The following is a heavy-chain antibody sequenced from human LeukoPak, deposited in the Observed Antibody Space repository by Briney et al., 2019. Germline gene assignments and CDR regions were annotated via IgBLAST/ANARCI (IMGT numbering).Heavy chain of an antibody. CDR3: AKDQGARYYGSGSSWFGP. D-gene: IGHD3-10*01. CDR1: GFPFSNYW. Sequence: PGGSLGLSCAASGFPFSNYWMHWVRQAPGKGLVWLSHITSDGSGTSYADSVKGRFTISRDNAKYTLYLQMNSLRAEDTAVYYCAKDQGARYYGSGSSWFGPWGQGTLVTVSS. J-gene: IGHJ5*02. V-gene: IGHV3-74*01. CDR2: ITSDGSGT.